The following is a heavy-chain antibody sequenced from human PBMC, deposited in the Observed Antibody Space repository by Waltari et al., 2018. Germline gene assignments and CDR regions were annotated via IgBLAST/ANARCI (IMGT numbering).Heavy chain of an antibody. CDR2: INQDGSGE. V-gene: IGHV3-7*04. CDR1: GFTLSNFW. J-gene: IGHJ4*02. CDR3: QRGDY. Sequence: EVQLVESGGGLVQPGGSLSLAGAACGFTLSNFWMSWARQASGKGLEWVANINQDGSGEYYVDSVKGRFTISRDNARNSLYLQMNSLRAEDTAVYYCQRGDYWGQGTLVTVSS.